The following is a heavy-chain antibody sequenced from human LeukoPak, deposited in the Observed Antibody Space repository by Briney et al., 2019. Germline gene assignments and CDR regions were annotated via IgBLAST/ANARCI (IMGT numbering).Heavy chain of an antibody. V-gene: IGHV3-48*01. D-gene: IGHD3-10*01. Sequence: GGSLRLSCAASGFTFSSYSMNWVRQAPGKGLEWVSYISSSSRSRSSTIYYADSVTGRFTVSRDNAKNSLYLQMNSLRAEDTAVYYCARDGTLWFGELSPDAFDIWGQGTMVTVSS. CDR1: GFTFSSYS. J-gene: IGHJ3*02. CDR2: ISSSSRSRSSTI. CDR3: ARDGTLWFGELSPDAFDI.